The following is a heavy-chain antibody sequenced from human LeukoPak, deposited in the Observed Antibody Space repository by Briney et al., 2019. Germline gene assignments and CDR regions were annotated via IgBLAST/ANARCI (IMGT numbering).Heavy chain of an antibody. J-gene: IGHJ6*03. CDR3: ARDLRGLLNYYYYYYMGV. CDR2: ISAYNGNT. Sequence: GASVKVSCKASGDTFTSNGISWVRQAPGQGLEWMGRISAYNGNTNYAQKFQGRVTMTTDTSTSTAYMGLRSLRSDDTAVHYCARDLRGLLNYYYYYYMGVWDKGTTVTVSS. V-gene: IGHV1-18*01. D-gene: IGHD3-16*01. CDR1: GDTFTSNG.